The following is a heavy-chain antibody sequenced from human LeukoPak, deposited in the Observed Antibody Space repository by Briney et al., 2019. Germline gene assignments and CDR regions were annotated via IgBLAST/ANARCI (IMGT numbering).Heavy chain of an antibody. CDR2: INSDETTT. D-gene: IGHD3-22*01. CDR3: ARGYYDNRGDY. CDR1: GFTFSSYW. Sequence: PRASLRLSCAASGFTFSSYWMHWVRHAPGKGLVWVPHINSDETTTNYADSVKGRFTISRDNAKYTLYLQMNSLRAEDTAVYYCARGYYDNRGDYWGQGTLVTVSS. J-gene: IGHJ4*02. V-gene: IGHV3-74*01.